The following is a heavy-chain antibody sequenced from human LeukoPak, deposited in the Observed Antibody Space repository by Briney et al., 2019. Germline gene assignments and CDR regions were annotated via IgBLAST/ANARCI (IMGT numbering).Heavy chain of an antibody. CDR2: ISAYNGNT. J-gene: IGHJ4*02. D-gene: IGHD4-17*01. CDR3: ARVAVTPDY. V-gene: IGHV1-18*01. Sequence: ASVKVSCKASGYTFTSYGISWVRQAPGQGLEWMGWISAYNGNTNYAQKFQGRVTMTRNTSISTAYMELSSLRSEDTAVYYCARVAVTPDYWGQGTLVTVSS. CDR1: GYTFTSYG.